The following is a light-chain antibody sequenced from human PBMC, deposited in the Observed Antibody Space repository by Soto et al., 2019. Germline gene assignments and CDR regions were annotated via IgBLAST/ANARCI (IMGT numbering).Light chain of an antibody. CDR2: GAS. CDR3: LQYDTSPFT. J-gene: IGKJ3*01. CDR1: HSDSNSY. Sequence: EIVFTKSPSTLSLSPSKLATPSCRAGHSDSNSYVGWYQQKPGQTPRLLIYGASNRATGIPDRFSGSGSGTDFTLTISRLEPEDFAVYYCLQYDTSPFTFGPGTKVDIK. V-gene: IGKV3-20*01.